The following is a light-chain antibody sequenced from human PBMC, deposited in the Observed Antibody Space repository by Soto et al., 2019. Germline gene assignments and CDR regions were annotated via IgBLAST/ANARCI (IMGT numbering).Light chain of an antibody. J-gene: IGKJ4*01. V-gene: IGKV3-20*01. CDR1: QAVSSIL. CDR3: QQHGTSHI. Sequence: EVVLTQSPGTLSLSPGERATLSCRASQAVSSILLAWYQQKPGQAPRLLIYGASSRATGIPDRFSGSGSGTDFTLTVSRLEPEYFAVYYCQQHGTSHIVGGGTKMEIK. CDR2: GAS.